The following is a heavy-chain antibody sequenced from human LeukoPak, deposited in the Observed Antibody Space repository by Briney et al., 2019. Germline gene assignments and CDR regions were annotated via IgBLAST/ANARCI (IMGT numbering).Heavy chain of an antibody. V-gene: IGHV1-8*01. J-gene: IGHJ6*03. D-gene: IGHD3-9*01. Sequence: GASVKVSCEASGYIFTSYDINWVRQATGQGLEWMGWMNPNSGDTGYAQTFLGRVTLTRDTSISTAYMELSSLRSEDTAVYYCARGPDYDLLTGYPDYYYYSMDVWGKGTTVTVSS. CDR1: GYIFTSYD. CDR2: MNPNSGDT. CDR3: ARGPDYDLLTGYPDYYYYSMDV.